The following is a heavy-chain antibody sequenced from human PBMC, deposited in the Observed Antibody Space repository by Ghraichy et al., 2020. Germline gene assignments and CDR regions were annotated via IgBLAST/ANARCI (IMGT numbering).Heavy chain of an antibody. CDR2: TYYRSKWYN. V-gene: IGHV6-1*01. D-gene: IGHD6-19*01. CDR3: ARDRGALMISGWSYYFDY. CDR1: GDSVSSNSAA. Sequence: SQTLSLTCAISGDSVSSNSAAWNWIRQSPSRGLEWLGRTYYRSKWYNDYAVSVKSRITINPDTSKNQFSLQLNSVTPEDTAVYYCARDRGALMISGWSYYFDYWGQGTLVTVSS. J-gene: IGHJ4*02.